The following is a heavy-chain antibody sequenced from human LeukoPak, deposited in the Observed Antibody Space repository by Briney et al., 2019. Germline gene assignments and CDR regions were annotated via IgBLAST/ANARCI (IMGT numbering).Heavy chain of an antibody. V-gene: IGHV3-33*01. CDR3: VRDLGSERTFDF. D-gene: IGHD3-16*01. CDR2: IYYDASNQ. CDR1: GFTLKNFG. Sequence: GGSLRLSCTASGFTLKNFGMHWVRQAPGKGLEWVAVIYYDASNQFYAASVRGRFTISRDNSKNTLYLEMNSLRVEDTAVYYCVRDLGSERTFDFWGQGVLVTVSS. J-gene: IGHJ4*02.